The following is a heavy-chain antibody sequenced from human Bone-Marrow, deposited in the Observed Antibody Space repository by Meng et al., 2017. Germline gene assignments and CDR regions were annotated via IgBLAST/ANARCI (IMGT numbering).Heavy chain of an antibody. Sequence: EVQLVGSEGGLVKPGGSLRVSCAVSGLTFSNAWMSWFRQAPGKGLEWVGHIKRETDGGTAEYAAPVKGRFSISRDDSKNTLYLQMNSLKTEDTAVYYCVGDFLGNWGQGTLVTVSS. D-gene: IGHD3-16*01. V-gene: IGHV3-15*01. CDR3: VGDFLGN. CDR1: GLTFSNAW. J-gene: IGHJ4*02. CDR2: IKRETDGGTA.